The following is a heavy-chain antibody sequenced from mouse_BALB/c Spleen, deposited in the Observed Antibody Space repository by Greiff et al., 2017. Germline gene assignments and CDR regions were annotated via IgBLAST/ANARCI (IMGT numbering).Heavy chain of an antibody. CDR3: ARGGSIYYGNYVFAY. CDR1: GYTFTSYW. J-gene: IGHJ3*01. CDR2: INPSPGYT. D-gene: IGHD2-1*01. V-gene: IGHV1-7*01. Sequence: QVQLKQSGAELAKPGASVKMSCKASGYTFTSYWMHWVKQRPGQGLEWIGYINPSPGYTEYNQKFKDKATLTADKSSSTAYMQLSSLTSEDSAVYYCARGGSIYYGNYVFAYWGQGTLVTVSA.